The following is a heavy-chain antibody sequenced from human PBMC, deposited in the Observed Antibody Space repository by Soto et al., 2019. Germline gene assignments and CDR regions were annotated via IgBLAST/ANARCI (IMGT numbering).Heavy chain of an antibody. D-gene: IGHD6-19*01. CDR3: AGVGWSSPILVY. Sequence: GSLRLSCAASGFTFSSYGMHWVRQAPGKGLEWVAVISYDGSNKYYADSVKGRFTISRDNSKNTLYLQMNSLRAEDTAVYYCAGVGWSSPILVYWGQGILVSAPQ. V-gene: IGHV3-33*08. CDR1: GFTFSSYG. CDR2: ISYDGSNK. J-gene: IGHJ4*02.